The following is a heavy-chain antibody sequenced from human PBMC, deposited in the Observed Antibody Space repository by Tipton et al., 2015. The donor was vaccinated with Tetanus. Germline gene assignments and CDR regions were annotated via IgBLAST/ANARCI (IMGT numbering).Heavy chain of an antibody. J-gene: IGHJ4*02. CDR2: AYYSGST. CDR3: AQGKSNQGMLS. CDR1: GGSISRFY. D-gene: IGHD3-16*02. V-gene: IGHV4-59*04. Sequence: LRLSCTISGGSISRFYWGWIRQPPGKGLEWIGHAYYSGSTNYNPSLKSRVSISVDTSNDQFSLRLTSVTASDTAVYYCAQGKSNQGMLSWGQGTLVTVSS.